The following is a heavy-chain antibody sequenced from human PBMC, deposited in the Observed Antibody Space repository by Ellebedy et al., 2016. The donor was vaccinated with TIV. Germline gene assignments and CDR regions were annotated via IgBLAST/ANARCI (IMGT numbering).Heavy chain of an antibody. CDR2: IKQYGSEK. J-gene: IGHJ4*02. D-gene: IGHD6-13*01. CDR1: GFPFSSYW. V-gene: IGHV3-7*03. Sequence: GESLKISCAASGFPFSSYWMTWVRQAPGKGLEWVAHIKQYGSEKYYVDSVKGRFTISRDNAENSLYLQMNSLRAEDTAVYYCARRGLAAGGTLLYYWGQGTLVTVSS. CDR3: ARRGLAAGGTLLYY.